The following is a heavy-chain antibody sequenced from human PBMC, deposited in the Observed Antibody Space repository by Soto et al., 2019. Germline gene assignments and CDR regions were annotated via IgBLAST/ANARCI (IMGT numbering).Heavy chain of an antibody. V-gene: IGHV3-48*04. CDR3: ARDGYYDILTGYYDY. CDR2: ISSSSSTI. CDR1: GFTFSSYS. J-gene: IGHJ4*02. D-gene: IGHD3-9*01. Sequence: GESLKISCAASGFTFSSYSMNWVRQAPGKGLEWVSYISSSSSTIYYADSVKGRFTISRDNAKNSLYLQMNSLRAEDTAVYYCARDGYYDILTGYYDYWGQGTLVTVSS.